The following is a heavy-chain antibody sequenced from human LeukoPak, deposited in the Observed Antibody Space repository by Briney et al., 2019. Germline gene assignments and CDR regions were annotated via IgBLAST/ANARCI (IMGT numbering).Heavy chain of an antibody. Sequence: ASVTVSCKASGYTFTSYAMHWVRQAPGQRLEWMGWINAGNGNTKYSQKFQGRVTITRDTSASTAYMELSSLRSEDTAVYYCARSSCSGGSCYPMDYWGQGTLVTVSP. CDR3: ARSSCSGGSCYPMDY. CDR1: GYTFTSYA. D-gene: IGHD2-15*01. V-gene: IGHV1-3*01. CDR2: INAGNGNT. J-gene: IGHJ4*02.